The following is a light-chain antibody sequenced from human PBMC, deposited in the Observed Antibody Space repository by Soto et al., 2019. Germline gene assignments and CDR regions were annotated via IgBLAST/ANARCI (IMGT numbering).Light chain of an antibody. CDR1: QGISTW. J-gene: IGKJ5*01. CDR3: QQYDSYPIT. V-gene: IGKV1D-16*01. CDR2: AAS. Sequence: DIQMPQSPSSLYASVGDRVTITCRASQGISTWLVWYQQKPGKAPQTLIYAASTLLSGVPSRFSGSGAGTDVTLTSSSLQPEDFATYFCQQYDSYPITFGQGTRLEIK.